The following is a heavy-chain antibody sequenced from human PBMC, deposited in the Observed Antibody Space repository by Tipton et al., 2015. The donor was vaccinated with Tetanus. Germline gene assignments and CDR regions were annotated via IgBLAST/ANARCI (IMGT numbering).Heavy chain of an antibody. D-gene: IGHD2-8*01. CDR1: GGSINPYY. V-gene: IGHV4-59*01. Sequence: TLSLTCSVSGGSINPYYWSWIRQPPGKGLEWTGNIYSSGSTYYNPSLKSRVTISVDTSRNQFSLRLKSVTPADTAMYYCARDHRLSASYAGWFDPWGQGTLVTVSS. CDR3: ARDHRLSASYAGWFDP. CDR2: IYSSGST. J-gene: IGHJ5*02.